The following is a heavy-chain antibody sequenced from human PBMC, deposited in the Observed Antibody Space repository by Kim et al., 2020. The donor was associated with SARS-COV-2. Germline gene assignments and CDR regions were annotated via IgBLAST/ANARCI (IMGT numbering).Heavy chain of an antibody. Sequence: GGSLRLSCAASGFTFSSYGMHWVRQAPGKGLEWVAVIWYDGSNKYYADSVKGRFTISRDNSKNTLYLQMNSLRAEDTAVYYCARGKRWNYQLLYIGDAEYFQHWGQGTLVTVSS. V-gene: IGHV3-33*01. D-gene: IGHD2-2*02. CDR2: IWYDGSNK. CDR1: GFTFSSYG. J-gene: IGHJ1*01. CDR3: ARGKRWNYQLLYIGDAEYFQH.